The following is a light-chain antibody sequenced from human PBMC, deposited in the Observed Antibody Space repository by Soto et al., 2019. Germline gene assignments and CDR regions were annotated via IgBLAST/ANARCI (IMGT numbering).Light chain of an antibody. Sequence: DIQMTQSPSSLSASIGDRVTMTCRSSQNINTYLNWYQQKPGKAPKLQLYSASNLQSGVPSRFSGSGSGTHFTLTITRLQPEDFAISSSQHYYSDLSPFGEGPK. J-gene: IGKJ2*01. CDR2: SAS. CDR1: QNINTY. V-gene: IGKV1-39*01. CDR3: QHYYSDLSP.